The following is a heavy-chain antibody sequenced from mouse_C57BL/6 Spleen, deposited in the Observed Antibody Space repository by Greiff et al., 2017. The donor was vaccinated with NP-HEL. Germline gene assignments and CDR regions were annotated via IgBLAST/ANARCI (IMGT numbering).Heavy chain of an antibody. D-gene: IGHD1-1*01. J-gene: IGHJ2*01. V-gene: IGHV5-9*01. Sequence: EVKLVESGGGLVKPGGSLKLSCAASGFTFSSYTMSWVRQTPEKRLEWVATISGGGGITYYPDSVKGRFTISRDNAKNTLYLQMSSLRSEDTALYYCARYYYGSYFDYWGQGTTLTVSS. CDR1: GFTFSSYT. CDR2: ISGGGGIT. CDR3: ARYYYGSYFDY.